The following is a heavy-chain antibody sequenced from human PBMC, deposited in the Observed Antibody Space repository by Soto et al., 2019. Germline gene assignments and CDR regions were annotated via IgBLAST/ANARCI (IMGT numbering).Heavy chain of an antibody. D-gene: IGHD1-1*01. J-gene: IGHJ4*02. CDR2: ITAGKGET. V-gene: IGHV1-3*05. Sequence: QVQLVQSGAEEKKPGASVKVSCQTSGYTFTQYVIHWLRQAPGHGLEWMGWITAGKGETRYSPKFQGRVTITRDTSARAAYMELSGLRSEDTALYSCARDVEFDHDCYFDYWGQGTLVTVSS. CDR3: ARDVEFDHDCYFDY. CDR1: GYTFTQYV.